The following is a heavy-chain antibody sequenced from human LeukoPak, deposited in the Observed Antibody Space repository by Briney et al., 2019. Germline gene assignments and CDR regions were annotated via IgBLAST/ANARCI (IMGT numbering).Heavy chain of an antibody. CDR3: AREGYYGSGSYYYYYYGMDV. J-gene: IGHJ6*02. Sequence: QPGGSLRLSCAASGFTFSSYWMHGVRQAPGKWLVWVSRINSDGSSTSYADSVKGRFTISRDNAKNTLYLQMNSLRAEDTAVYYCAREGYYGSGSYYYYYYGMDVWGQGTTVTVSS. CDR2: INSDGSST. V-gene: IGHV3-74*01. CDR1: GFTFSSYW. D-gene: IGHD3-10*01.